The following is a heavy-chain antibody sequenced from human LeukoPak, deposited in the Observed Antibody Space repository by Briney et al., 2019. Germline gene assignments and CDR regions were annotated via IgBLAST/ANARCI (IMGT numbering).Heavy chain of an antibody. J-gene: IGHJ6*03. V-gene: IGHV3-23*01. Sequence: GGSLRLSCAASGFAFSSFAMGWVRQSPGKGLEWLSTINGGGITTFYADSVKGRFTISRDNSKNTLYLHMDGLRPDDTAIYYCTKELHVAVAVADYYYFYMDVWGRGTAVSVSS. CDR1: GFAFSSFA. CDR2: INGGGITT. D-gene: IGHD6-19*01. CDR3: TKELHVAVAVADYYYFYMDV.